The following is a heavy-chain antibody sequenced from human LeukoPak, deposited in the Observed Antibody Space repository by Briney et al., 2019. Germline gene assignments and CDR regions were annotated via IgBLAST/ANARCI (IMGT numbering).Heavy chain of an antibody. D-gene: IGHD6-13*01. J-gene: IGHJ4*02. CDR3: ARVNIAAALDY. CDR1: GGSISSGGYY. Sequence: SETLSLTCTVSGGSISSGGYYWSWIRQPPGKGLEWIGYIYYSGSTNYNPSLKSRVTISVDTSKNQFSLKLSSVTAADTAVYYCARVNIAAALDYWGQGTLVTVSS. V-gene: IGHV4-61*08. CDR2: IYYSGST.